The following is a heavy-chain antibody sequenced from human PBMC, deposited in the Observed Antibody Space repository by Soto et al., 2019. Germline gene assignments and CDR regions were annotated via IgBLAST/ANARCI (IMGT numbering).Heavy chain of an antibody. CDR1: GFTFSSYA. Sequence: GGSLRLSCAASGFTFSSYAMSWVRQAPGKGLEWVPAISGSGGSTYYADSVKGRFTISRDNSKNTLYLQMNSLRAEDTAVYYCAKIATYYDFWSGYYHFDYWGQGTLVTVSS. CDR3: AKIATYYDFWSGYYHFDY. V-gene: IGHV3-23*01. D-gene: IGHD3-3*01. CDR2: ISGSGGST. J-gene: IGHJ4*02.